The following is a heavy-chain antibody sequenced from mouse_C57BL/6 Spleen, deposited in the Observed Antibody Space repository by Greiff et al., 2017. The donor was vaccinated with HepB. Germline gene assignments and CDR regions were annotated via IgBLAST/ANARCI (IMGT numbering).Heavy chain of an antibody. Sequence: QVQLQQSGPELVKPGASVKISCKASGYAFSSSWMNWVKQRPGKGLEWIGRIYPGDGDTNYNGKFKGKATLTADKSSSTAYMQLSSLTSEDSAVYFCARPTMISYYFDYWGQCTTLTVSS. CDR2: IYPGDGDT. V-gene: IGHV1-82*01. J-gene: IGHJ2*01. CDR1: GYAFSSSW. CDR3: ARPTMISYYFDY. D-gene: IGHD2-4*01.